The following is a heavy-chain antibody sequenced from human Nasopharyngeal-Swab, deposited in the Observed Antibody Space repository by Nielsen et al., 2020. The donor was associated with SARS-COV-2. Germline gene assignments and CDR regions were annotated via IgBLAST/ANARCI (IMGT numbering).Heavy chain of an antibody. D-gene: IGHD4-17*01. V-gene: IGHV3-48*02. CDR1: GVTFSSYS. J-gene: IGHJ4*02. CDR2: ISTSSSTI. CDR3: ARRYGDYEGSFEY. Sequence: GESLKISCAASGVTFSSYSMNWVRQAPGKGLEWVSYISTSSSTIYYADSVKGRFTISRDNARNSLYLQMNSLRDEDTAVYSCARRYGDYEGSFEYWGQGTLVTVSS.